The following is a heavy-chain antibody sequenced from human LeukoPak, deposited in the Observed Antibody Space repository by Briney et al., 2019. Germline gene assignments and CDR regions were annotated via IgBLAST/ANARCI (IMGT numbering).Heavy chain of an antibody. D-gene: IGHD6-6*01. V-gene: IGHV3-23*01. CDR3: ARHRSSWLIDY. CDR2: ISDSGGNT. Sequence: GSLRLSCAASGFTFNSYAMSWVRQAPWERLQWVSGISDSGGNTYYADSVRGRFTISRDNSKNTLYLQMNSPRAEDTAVYYCARHRSSWLIDYWGQGTLVTVSS. J-gene: IGHJ4*02. CDR1: GFTFNSYA.